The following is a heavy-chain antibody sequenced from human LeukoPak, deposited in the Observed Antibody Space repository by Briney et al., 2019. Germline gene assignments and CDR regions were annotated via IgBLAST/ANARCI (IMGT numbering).Heavy chain of an antibody. CDR3: ARGTVVPAAIYYYYYYGMDV. J-gene: IGHJ6*02. Sequence: PSETLSLTCAVYGGSFSGYYWSWIRQPPGKGLEWIGEINHSGSTNYNPSLKSRVTISVDTSKNQFSLKLSSVTAADTAVYYCARGTVVPAAIYYYYYYGMDVWGQGTTVTVSS. CDR2: INHSGST. D-gene: IGHD2-2*01. V-gene: IGHV4-34*01. CDR1: GGSFSGYY.